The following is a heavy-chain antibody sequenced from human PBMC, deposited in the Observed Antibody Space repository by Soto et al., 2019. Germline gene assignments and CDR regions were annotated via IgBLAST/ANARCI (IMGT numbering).Heavy chain of an antibody. CDR1: GFSLTTTHMG. CDR2: IYWDDDK. D-gene: IGHD4-17*01. Sequence: QITLKESGPPLVRPAQTLTLTCAFSGFSLTTTHMGVAWIRQPPGKALEWLALIYWDDDKRYSPSLKNRLAISKDTSRNRVVLTITNMNPEDPVTYFCAHAGDYDLLSFDHWGPGTLVTVSS. CDR3: AHAGDYDLLSFDH. J-gene: IGHJ4*02. V-gene: IGHV2-5*02.